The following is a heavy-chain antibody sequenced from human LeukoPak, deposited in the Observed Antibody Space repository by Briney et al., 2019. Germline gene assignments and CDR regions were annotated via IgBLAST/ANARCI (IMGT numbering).Heavy chain of an antibody. CDR2: ISSGSGYI. Sequence: PGGSLRLSCAASGFTFSSYSMNWVRQAPGKGLEWVSSISSGSGYIYYADSVKGRFTISRDNAKNSLYLQMNSLRAEDTAVYYCARGGANYAGDDAFDIWGQGTMVTVSS. J-gene: IGHJ3*02. V-gene: IGHV3-21*01. CDR1: GFTFSSYS. CDR3: ARGGANYAGDDAFDI. D-gene: IGHD1-7*01.